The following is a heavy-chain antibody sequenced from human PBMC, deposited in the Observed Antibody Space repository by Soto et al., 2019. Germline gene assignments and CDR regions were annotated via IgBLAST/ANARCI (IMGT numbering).Heavy chain of an antibody. J-gene: IGHJ1*01. CDR2: IIPIFGTA. CDR1: GGTFSSYA. Sequence: QVQLVQSGAEVKKPRSSVKVSCKASGGTFSSYAISWVRQAPGQGLEWMGGIIPIFGTANDAQKFQGRVTITANNTTRKAYMELSSLRSEDTAVYYCARGVREMATMLRPQGKLKPESSQHGGQRTLVTVSS. D-gene: IGHD3-10*01. CDR3: ARGVREMATMLRPQGKLKPESSQH. V-gene: IGHV1-69*06.